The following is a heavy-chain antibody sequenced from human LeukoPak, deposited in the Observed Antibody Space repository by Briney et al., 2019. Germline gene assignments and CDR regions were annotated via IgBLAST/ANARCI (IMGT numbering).Heavy chain of an antibody. D-gene: IGHD1-26*01. Sequence: GGSLRLSCAGSGFTFSSYWMHWVRQAPGKGLVWVSRISNDGSRTTYADSVKGRFTISRDNAKNTLYLQMNSLRAEDTAVYYCARKTAVSGGTFFDSWGQGTLVTVSS. J-gene: IGHJ4*02. CDR1: GFTFSSYW. CDR2: ISNDGSRT. V-gene: IGHV3-74*01. CDR3: ARKTAVSGGTFFDS.